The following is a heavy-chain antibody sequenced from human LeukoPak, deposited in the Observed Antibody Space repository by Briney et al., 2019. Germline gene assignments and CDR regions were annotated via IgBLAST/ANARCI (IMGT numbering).Heavy chain of an antibody. CDR3: ASRKLGNDY. CDR2: IFYSGST. J-gene: IGHJ4*02. V-gene: IGHV4-39*07. CDR1: GGSISTANYY. Sequence: SETLSLTCIVSGGSISTANYYWGWIRQPPGKGLEWIGNIFYSGSTNYNPSLKSRVTISADTSKNQFSLKLSSVTAADTAVYYCASRKLGNDYWGQGTLVTVSS. D-gene: IGHD7-27*01.